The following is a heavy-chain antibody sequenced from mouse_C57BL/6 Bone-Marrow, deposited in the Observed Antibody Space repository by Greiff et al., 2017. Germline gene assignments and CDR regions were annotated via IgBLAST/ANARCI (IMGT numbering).Heavy chain of an antibody. J-gene: IGHJ1*03. CDR1: GYTFTSYW. Sequence: QVQLQQPGAELVMPGASVKLSCKASGYTFTSYWMHWVKQRPGQGLEWIGEIDPSDSYTNYNQKFKGKATLTVDKSSSTAYMQLSSLTSEDSAVDYWARNWDCWYFDVWGTGTTVTVSS. CDR3: ARNWDCWYFDV. D-gene: IGHD4-1*01. CDR2: IDPSDSYT. V-gene: IGHV1-69*01.